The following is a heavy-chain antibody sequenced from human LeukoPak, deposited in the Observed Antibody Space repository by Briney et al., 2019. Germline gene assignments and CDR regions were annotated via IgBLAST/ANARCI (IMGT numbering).Heavy chain of an antibody. Sequence: WASVKVSCKASGYTFTGYYMHWVRQAPGQGFEWMGWVNPNSGGTNYAQKFQGRVTMTRDTSISTAYMELSRLRSDDTAVYYCARYKERFLEWFYNWFDPWGQGTLVAVSS. CDR2: VNPNSGGT. J-gene: IGHJ5*02. V-gene: IGHV1-2*02. CDR1: GYTFTGYY. CDR3: ARYKERFLEWFYNWFDP. D-gene: IGHD3-3*01.